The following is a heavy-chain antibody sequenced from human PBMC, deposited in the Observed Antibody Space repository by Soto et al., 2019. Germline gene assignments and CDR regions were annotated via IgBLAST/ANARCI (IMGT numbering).Heavy chain of an antibody. Sequence: SETLSLTCTVAGGSISSYYWSWIRQPPGKGLEWIGYIYYSGSTNYNPSLKSRVTISVDTSKNQFSLKLSSVTAADTAVYYCARGYYYGSGSYWHYYYYGMDVWGQGTTVTVSS. D-gene: IGHD3-10*01. J-gene: IGHJ6*02. CDR2: IYYSGST. CDR3: ARGYYYGSGSYWHYYYYGMDV. V-gene: IGHV4-59*12. CDR1: GGSISSYY.